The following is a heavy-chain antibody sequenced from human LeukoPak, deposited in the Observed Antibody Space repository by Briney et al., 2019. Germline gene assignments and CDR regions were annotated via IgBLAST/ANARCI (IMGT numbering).Heavy chain of an antibody. CDR2: INSDGSST. CDR3: AREAYIAARLLDY. V-gene: IGHV3-74*01. CDR1: GFTFSSNW. D-gene: IGHD6-6*01. Sequence: GGSLRLSCAASGFTFSSNWMRWVRQAPGKGLVWVSRINSDGSSTSYADSVKGRFTISRDNAKNTLYLQMNSLRAEDTAVYYCAREAYIAARLLDYWGQGTLVTVSS. J-gene: IGHJ4*02.